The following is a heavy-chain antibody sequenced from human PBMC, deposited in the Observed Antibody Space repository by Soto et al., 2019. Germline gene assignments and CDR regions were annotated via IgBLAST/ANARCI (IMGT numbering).Heavy chain of an antibody. CDR3: AIRWDIVVVPAPRGWGGMDV. CDR1: GGTFSSYA. CDR2: IIPIFGTA. D-gene: IGHD2-2*01. V-gene: IGHV1-69*13. J-gene: IGHJ6*02. Sequence: SVKVSCKASGGTFSSYAISWVRHAPGQGLEWMGGIIPIFGTANYAQKFQGRVTITADESTSTAYMELSSLRSEDTAVYYCAIRWDIVVVPAPRGWGGMDVWGQGTTVTVSS.